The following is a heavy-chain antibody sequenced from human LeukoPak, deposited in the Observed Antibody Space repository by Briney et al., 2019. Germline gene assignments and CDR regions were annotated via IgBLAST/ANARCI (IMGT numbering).Heavy chain of an antibody. CDR2: INSDGRRT. J-gene: IGHJ4*02. CDR3: ARGGSSWY. CDR1: GFTFSSYW. V-gene: IGHV3-74*01. D-gene: IGHD6-13*01. Sequence: GGSLRLSCAASGFTFSSYWMYWVRQAPGKGVVWVSRINSDGRRTTYADSVRGRFTVSRDNPKNTLYLQMNSLRVEDTAVYYCARGGSSWYWGQGTLVTVSS.